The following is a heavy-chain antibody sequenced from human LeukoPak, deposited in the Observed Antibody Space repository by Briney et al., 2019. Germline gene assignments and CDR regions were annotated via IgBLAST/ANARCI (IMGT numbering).Heavy chain of an antibody. Sequence: GRSLRLSCAASGFTFSSYAMHWVRQAPGKGLEWVAVISYDGSNKYYADSVKGRFTISRDNSKNTLYLQMNSLRAEDTAVYYCAKEMGYCSSTSCPGMDVWGKGTTVTVSS. CDR2: ISYDGSNK. V-gene: IGHV3-30*04. D-gene: IGHD2-2*01. CDR1: GFTFSSYA. J-gene: IGHJ6*04. CDR3: AKEMGYCSSTSCPGMDV.